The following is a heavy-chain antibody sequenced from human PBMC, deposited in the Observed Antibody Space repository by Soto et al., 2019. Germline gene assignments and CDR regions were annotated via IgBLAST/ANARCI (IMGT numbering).Heavy chain of an antibody. D-gene: IGHD2-2*01. CDR1: GFTFSSYA. CDR3: ARELSVVVVPAASFDY. Sequence: TGGSLRLSCAASGFTFSSYAMHWVRQAPGKGLEWVAVISYDGSNKYYADSVKGRFTISRDNSKNTLYLQMNSLRAEDTAVYYCARELSVVVVPAASFDYWGQGTLVTSPQ. J-gene: IGHJ4*02. CDR2: ISYDGSNK. V-gene: IGHV3-30-3*01.